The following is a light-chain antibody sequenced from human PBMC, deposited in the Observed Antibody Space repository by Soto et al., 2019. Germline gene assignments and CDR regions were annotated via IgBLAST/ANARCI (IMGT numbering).Light chain of an antibody. CDR2: DVS. CDR1: SSDVGAYNY. V-gene: IGLV2-11*01. J-gene: IGLJ2*01. CDR3: CSYAGSYTVV. Sequence: QSALTQPRSVSGSPGQSVTISCTGTSSDVGAYNYVSWYQQHPGKAPKLMIYDVSKRPSGVPDRFSGSKSGNTASLTISGLQAEEEADYYCCSYAGSYTVVFGGGTKLTVL.